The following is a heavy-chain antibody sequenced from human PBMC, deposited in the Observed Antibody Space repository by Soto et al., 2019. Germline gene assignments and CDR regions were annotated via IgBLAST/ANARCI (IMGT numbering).Heavy chain of an antibody. Sequence: QVQLQESGPGLVKPSQTLSLTCTVSGGSISSGGYYWSWIRQHPGKGLEWIGYIYYSGSTYYNPSLKSRXXISVDTSKNQXXLXLXXVTAADTAVYYCARAQTYYDILTGYTNYYYYGMDVWGQGTTVTVSS. J-gene: IGHJ6*02. CDR1: GGSISSGGYY. CDR3: ARAQTYYDILTGYTNYYYYGMDV. D-gene: IGHD3-9*01. V-gene: IGHV4-31*03. CDR2: IYYSGST.